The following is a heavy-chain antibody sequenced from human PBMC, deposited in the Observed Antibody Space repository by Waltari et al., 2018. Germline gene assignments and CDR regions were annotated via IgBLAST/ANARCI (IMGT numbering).Heavy chain of an antibody. CDR3: VTSHGGQVYACDC. D-gene: IGHD2-15*01. CDR1: GFTFSSRV. Sequence: EVQLLESGGDLVQSGGSLRLSCAASGFTFSSRVMSWVRQAPGEGPEWVSGSSGSGDITSYADSVKGRFTISRDNSKNTLYLQMNSLRAGDTALYYCVTSHGGQVYACDCWGQGTLVTVSS. CDR2: SSGSGDIT. J-gene: IGHJ4*02. V-gene: IGHV3-23*01.